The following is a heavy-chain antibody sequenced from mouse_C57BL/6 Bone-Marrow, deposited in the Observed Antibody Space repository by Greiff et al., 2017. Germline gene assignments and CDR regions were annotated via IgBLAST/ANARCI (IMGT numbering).Heavy chain of an antibody. CDR3: AREIPDYGSSFYYAMDY. CDR1: GFTFSSYA. D-gene: IGHD1-1*01. CDR2: ISDGGSYT. Sequence: EVKVVESGGGLVKPGGSLKLSCAASGFTFSSYAMSWVRQTPEKRLEWVATISDGGSYTYYPDNVKGRFTISRDNAKNNLYLQMSHLKSEDTSMYYCAREIPDYGSSFYYAMDYWGQGTSVTVSS. J-gene: IGHJ4*01. V-gene: IGHV5-4*03.